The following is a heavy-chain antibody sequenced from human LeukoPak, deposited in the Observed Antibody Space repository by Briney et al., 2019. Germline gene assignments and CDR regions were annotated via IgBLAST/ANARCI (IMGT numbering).Heavy chain of an antibody. D-gene: IGHD2-2*01. J-gene: IGHJ4*02. Sequence: ASVKVSCKASGYTFTSYGMNWVRQAPGQGLEWMGWINPNSGGTNYAQKFQGRVTMTRDTSISTAYMELSRLRSDDTAVYYCARAWCSSTSCPGDYWGQGTLVTVSS. CDR3: ARAWCSSTSCPGDY. V-gene: IGHV1-2*02. CDR2: INPNSGGT. CDR1: GYTFTSYG.